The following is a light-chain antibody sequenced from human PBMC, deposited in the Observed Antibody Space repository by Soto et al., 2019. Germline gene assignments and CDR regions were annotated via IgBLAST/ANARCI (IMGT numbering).Light chain of an antibody. CDR2: KAS. Sequence: DIHMTQSPSTLSASVGDRVTITCRASQSMSNWVAWYQQKPGKAPKLLIYKASSLESGVPLRFSGSGSGTEFTLTISSLQPDDFATYYCLHYYNDRTVGQGTKVEI. V-gene: IGKV1-5*03. CDR1: QSMSNW. J-gene: IGKJ1*01. CDR3: LHYYNDRT.